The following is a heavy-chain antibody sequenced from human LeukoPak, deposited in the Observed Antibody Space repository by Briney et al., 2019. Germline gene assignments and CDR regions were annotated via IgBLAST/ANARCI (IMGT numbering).Heavy chain of an antibody. V-gene: IGHV4-34*01. CDR2: VNESGGT. Sequence: SETLSLTCAVYIDSFSDYHWNWIRQTPAKGMEWIGEVNESGGTNISPSLRSRVILSVDTSKNQFSLKLISVTVADTAIYYCARGQGATVPQVGKNWFDPWGQGTRVTVSS. CDR1: IDSFSDYH. J-gene: IGHJ5*02. CDR3: ARGQGATVPQVGKNWFDP. D-gene: IGHD1-26*01.